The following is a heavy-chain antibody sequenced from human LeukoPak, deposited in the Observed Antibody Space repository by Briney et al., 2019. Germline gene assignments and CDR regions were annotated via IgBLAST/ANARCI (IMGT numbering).Heavy chain of an antibody. V-gene: IGHV1-18*04. Sequence: ASEKVSCKGSGYNFDRYGVNWVRQAPGQGLEWVGWISTYNGNTFYAQKFEGRVTMTTDTSTNTVYMDLRSLRSDDTAVYYCARDLEHCRNIICSNSAYWGQGTLVTVSS. CDR1: GYNFDRYG. CDR3: ARDLEHCRNIICSNSAY. J-gene: IGHJ4*02. D-gene: IGHD2-2*01. CDR2: ISTYNGNT.